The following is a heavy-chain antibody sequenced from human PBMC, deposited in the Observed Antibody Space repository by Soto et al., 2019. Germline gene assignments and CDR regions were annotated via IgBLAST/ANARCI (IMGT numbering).Heavy chain of an antibody. J-gene: IGHJ4*02. CDR2: ISADNGNT. CDR1: GYTFTSYA. CDR3: ARSGPPAGY. D-gene: IGHD3-10*01. V-gene: IGHV1-18*01. Sequence: QVQLVQSGAEVKKPGASVKVSCKASGYTFTSYAISWVRQAPGQGLEWLGWISADNGNTNNAQTPQGSVTMTTATPPTTAYIEQRSQRSDATAVYYCARSGPPAGYWSQRTLVTVSS.